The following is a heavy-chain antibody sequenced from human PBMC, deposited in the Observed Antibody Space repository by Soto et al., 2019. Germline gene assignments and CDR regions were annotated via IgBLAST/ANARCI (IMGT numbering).Heavy chain of an antibody. CDR2: ITASGGST. Sequence: GGSLRLSCAASGFALNTYAMQWVRQAPGKGLEWVSAITASGGSTYYADSVKGRFTISRDTSRNTLYLQMSSLGAEDTAVYYCVKGAGGGVIRNSFHYWGQGTLVTVSS. J-gene: IGHJ4*02. D-gene: IGHD3-16*02. CDR3: VKGAGGGVIRNSFHY. V-gene: IGHV3-23*01. CDR1: GFALNTYA.